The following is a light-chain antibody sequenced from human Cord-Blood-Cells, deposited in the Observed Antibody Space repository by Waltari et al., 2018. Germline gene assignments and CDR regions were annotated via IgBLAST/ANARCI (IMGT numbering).Light chain of an antibody. CDR1: SSNIGSNT. V-gene: IGLV1-44*01. CDR3: AAWDDSLNGYV. J-gene: IGLJ1*01. Sequence: QSVLTQPPSASGTPGQRVTISCSGSSSNIGSNTVNWYQQLPGTAPKLRIYSNNQRPSGVPDRFSGSTSGTSASLAISGLQSEDEADYYCAAWDDSLNGYVFGTGTKVTVL. CDR2: SNN.